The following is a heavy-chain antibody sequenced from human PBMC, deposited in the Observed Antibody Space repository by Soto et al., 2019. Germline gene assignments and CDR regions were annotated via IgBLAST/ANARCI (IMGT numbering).Heavy chain of an antibody. CDR1: GFTFSSYW. Sequence: LRLSCAASGFTFSSYWMHWVRQAPGKGLVWVSRINSDGSSATYADSVKGRFTVSRDNAKNTLYLQMNSLRAEDTAVYYCARDLPTNGDGMDVWGQGTTVTVSS. CDR3: ARDLPTNGDGMDV. CDR2: INSDGSSA. D-gene: IGHD2-8*01. J-gene: IGHJ6*02. V-gene: IGHV3-74*01.